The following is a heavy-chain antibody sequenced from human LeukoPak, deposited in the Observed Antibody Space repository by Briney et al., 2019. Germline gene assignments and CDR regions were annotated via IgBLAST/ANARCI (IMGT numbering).Heavy chain of an antibody. CDR2: ISWNSGSI. V-gene: IGHV3-9*01. CDR1: GFTFDDYA. CDR3: ARDRMDYEADY. D-gene: IGHD4-17*01. J-gene: IGHJ4*02. Sequence: GRSLRLSCAASGFTFDDYAMHWVRQAPGKGLEWVSGISWNSGSIGYADSVKGRFTISRDNAKNSLYLQMNSLRAEDTAVYYCARDRMDYEADYWGQGTLVTVSS.